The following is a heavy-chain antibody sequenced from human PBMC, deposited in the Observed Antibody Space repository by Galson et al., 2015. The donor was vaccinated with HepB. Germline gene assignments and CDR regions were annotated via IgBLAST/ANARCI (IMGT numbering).Heavy chain of an antibody. CDR1: GYTFTSYY. D-gene: IGHD2-2*01. CDR3: ARDRQIVVVPAAMHGPGYYYYYMDV. V-gene: IGHV1-2*02. Sequence: SVKVSCKASGYTFTSYYMHWVRQAPGQGLEWMGWINPNSGGTNYAQKFQGRVTMTRDTSISTAYMELSRLRSDDTAVYYCARDRQIVVVPAAMHGPGYYYYYMDVWGKGTTVTVSS. CDR2: INPNSGGT. J-gene: IGHJ6*03.